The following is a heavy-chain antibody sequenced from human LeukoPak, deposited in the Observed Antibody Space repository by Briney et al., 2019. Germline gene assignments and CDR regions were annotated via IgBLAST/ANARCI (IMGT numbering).Heavy chain of an antibody. CDR1: GYTFTGYY. J-gene: IGHJ3*02. CDR3: ARDVGATSSNAFDI. V-gene: IGHV1-2*02. D-gene: IGHD1-26*01. CDR2: INPNSGGT. Sequence: ASVTVSCKASGYTFTGYYMHWVRQAPGQGLEWMGWINPNSGGTNYAQKFQGRVTMTRDTSISTAYMELSRLRSDDTAVYYCARDVGATSSNAFDIWGQGTMVTVSS.